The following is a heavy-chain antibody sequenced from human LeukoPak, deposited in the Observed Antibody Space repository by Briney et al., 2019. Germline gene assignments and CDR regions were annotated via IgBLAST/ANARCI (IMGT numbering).Heavy chain of an antibody. D-gene: IGHD3-3*01. Sequence: PSEALSLTCAVYGGSFSGCYWSWIRQPPGKGLEWIGEINHSGSTNYNPSLKSRVTISVDTSKNQFSLKLSSVTAADTAVYYCARVTIFGVVNGVDVWGQGTTVTVSS. V-gene: IGHV4-34*01. CDR1: GGSFSGCY. CDR3: ARVTIFGVVNGVDV. J-gene: IGHJ6*02. CDR2: INHSGST.